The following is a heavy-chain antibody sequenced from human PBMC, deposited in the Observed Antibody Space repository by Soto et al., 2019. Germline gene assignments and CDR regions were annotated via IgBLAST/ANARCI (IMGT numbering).Heavy chain of an antibody. Sequence: SETLSLTCTVSGGSISSYYWSWIRQPPGKGLEWIGYIYYSGSNNYNPSLKSRVTISVDTSKNQFSLKLSSVTAADTAVYYCARGLVVPSTRENWFDPWGQGTLVTVSS. D-gene: IGHD2-2*01. CDR3: ARGLVVPSTRENWFDP. V-gene: IGHV4-59*01. CDR1: GGSISSYY. CDR2: IYYSGSN. J-gene: IGHJ5*02.